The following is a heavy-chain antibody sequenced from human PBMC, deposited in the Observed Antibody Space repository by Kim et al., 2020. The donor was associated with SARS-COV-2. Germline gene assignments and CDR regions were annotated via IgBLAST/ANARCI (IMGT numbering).Heavy chain of an antibody. Sequence: STYDNPSLKSRVTISVDRPKKQFSLKLSSVTAADTAVYYCARVVAGSWFDPWGQGTLVTVSS. CDR2: ST. CDR3: ARVVAGSWFDP. V-gene: IGHV4-30-2*01. J-gene: IGHJ5*02. D-gene: IGHD5-12*01.